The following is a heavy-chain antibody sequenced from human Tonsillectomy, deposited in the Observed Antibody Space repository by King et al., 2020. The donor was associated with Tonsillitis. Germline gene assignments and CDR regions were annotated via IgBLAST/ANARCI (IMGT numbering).Heavy chain of an antibody. D-gene: IGHD1-26*01. Sequence: EAGPGLGKTAGTRDRKGAGEGGYRRRRKGGRGGREERGKGLEWIGEIYHSGSTNYNPSLKSRVTISVDKSKNQFSLKLSSVTAADTAVYYCARVIVAPDYYYMDVWGKGTTVTVSS. CDR2: IYHSGST. J-gene: IGHJ6*03. CDR3: ARVIVAPDYYYMDV. CDR1: GGYRRRRKG. V-gene: IGHV4-4*02.